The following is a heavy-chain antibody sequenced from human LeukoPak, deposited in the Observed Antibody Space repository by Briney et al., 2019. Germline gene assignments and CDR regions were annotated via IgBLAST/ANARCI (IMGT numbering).Heavy chain of an antibody. V-gene: IGHV1-69*13. J-gene: IGHJ3*02. D-gene: IGHD3-22*01. CDR2: IIPIFGTA. CDR1: GGTFSSYA. CDR3: AREANYYDSSGYYPREAFDI. Sequence: GASVKVSCKASGGTFSSYAISWVRQAPGQGLEWMGGIIPIFGTANYAQKFQGRVTITADESTSTAYMELSSLRSEDTAVYYCAREANYYDSSGYYPREAFDIWGQGTMVTVSS.